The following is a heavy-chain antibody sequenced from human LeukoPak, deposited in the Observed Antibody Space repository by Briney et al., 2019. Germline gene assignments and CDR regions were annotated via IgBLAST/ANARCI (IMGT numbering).Heavy chain of an antibody. V-gene: IGHV3-23*01. CDR1: GFTFSSYG. Sequence: GTLRLSCAASGFTFSSYGMNWVRQAPGKGLEWFSGIGPSGAKTYYADSVKGRFTISRDNPKNTVYLQMNSLRADDTAVYYCARGPAMILGRGRRPYYFDYWGQGTLVTVSS. CDR3: ARGPAMILGRGRRPYYFDY. D-gene: IGHD3/OR15-3a*01. CDR2: IGPSGAKT. J-gene: IGHJ4*02.